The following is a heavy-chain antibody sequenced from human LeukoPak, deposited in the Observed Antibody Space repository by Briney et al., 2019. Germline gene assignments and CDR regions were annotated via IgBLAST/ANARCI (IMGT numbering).Heavy chain of an antibody. CDR1: GYTFTGYY. D-gene: IGHD3-22*01. CDR2: INPNSGGT. J-gene: IGHJ4*02. V-gene: IGHV1-2*06. CDR3: ARSYPEYYYDSSGYYDY. Sequence: GASVKVSCXASGYTFTGYYMHWVRQAPGQGLEWMGRINPNSGGTNYAQKFQGRVTMTRDTSISTAYMELSRLRSDDTAVYYCARSYPEYYYDSSGYYDYWGQGTLVTVSS.